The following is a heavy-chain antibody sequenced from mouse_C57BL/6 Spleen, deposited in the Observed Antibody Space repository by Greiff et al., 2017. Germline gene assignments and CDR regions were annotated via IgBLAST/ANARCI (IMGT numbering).Heavy chain of an antibody. CDR1: GYTFTDYE. Sequence: VKLVESGAELVRPGASVTLSCKASGYTFTDYEMHWVKQTPVHGLEWIGAIDPETGGTAYNQKFKGKAILTADKSSSTAYMELRSLTSEDSAVYYCTRRGWGDYWGQGTTLTVSS. V-gene: IGHV1-15*01. CDR2: IDPETGGT. J-gene: IGHJ2*01. CDR3: TRRGWGDY. D-gene: IGHD3-3*01.